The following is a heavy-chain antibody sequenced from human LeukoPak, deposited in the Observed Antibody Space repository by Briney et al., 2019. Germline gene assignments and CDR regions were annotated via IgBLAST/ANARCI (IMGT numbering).Heavy chain of an antibody. Sequence: SGTLSLTCAVSGGSIMTTNWWSWVRQPPGKGLEWIGEVHLSGATNYNPSLESRVSMSIDTSRNQMSLKLTSVTAADTAIYFCTRESGAFSPFGFWGQGTLVTVSS. CDR2: VHLSGAT. CDR1: GGSIMTTNW. CDR3: TRESGAFSPFGF. J-gene: IGHJ4*02. V-gene: IGHV4-4*02. D-gene: IGHD1-26*01.